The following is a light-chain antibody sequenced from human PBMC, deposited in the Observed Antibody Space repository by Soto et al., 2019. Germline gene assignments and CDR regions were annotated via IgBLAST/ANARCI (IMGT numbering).Light chain of an antibody. Sequence: VFTQSPATLSLSPGERATLSCGASQSVSSNYLAWYQQRPGLAPRLLIYDASSRATGILDRFSGSGSGTDFTLTISRLEPEDFAVYYCQQYNDWPPWTFGQGTKVDIK. J-gene: IGKJ1*01. CDR1: QSVSSNY. CDR2: DAS. V-gene: IGKV3D-20*01. CDR3: QQYNDWPPWT.